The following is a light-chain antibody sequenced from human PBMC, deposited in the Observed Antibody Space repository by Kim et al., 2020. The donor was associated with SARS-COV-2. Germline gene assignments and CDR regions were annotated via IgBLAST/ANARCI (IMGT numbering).Light chain of an antibody. V-gene: IGLV3-21*04. Sequence: ALGKADRITCGGNNIGSKGVHWYQQKPGQAPVLVIYYDSDRPSGIAERFSGSNSGNTATLTISRVEAGDEADYYCQVWDSSSDHRVFGGGTQLTVL. J-gene: IGLJ3*02. CDR3: QVWDSSSDHRV. CDR1: NIGSKG. CDR2: YDS.